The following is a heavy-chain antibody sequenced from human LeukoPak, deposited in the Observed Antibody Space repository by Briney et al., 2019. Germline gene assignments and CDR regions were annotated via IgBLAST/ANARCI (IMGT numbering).Heavy chain of an antibody. CDR2: ISSSGSTI. D-gene: IGHD3-10*02. Sequence: GGSLRLSCAASGFTYSRYEMNWVRQAPGKGLEWVSYISSSGSTIYYADSVKGRFTISRENGKNSLYLQMNSLRAEDTAVYYCAELGITMIGGVWGKGTTVTISS. V-gene: IGHV3-48*03. CDR3: AELGITMIGGV. CDR1: GFTYSRYE. J-gene: IGHJ6*04.